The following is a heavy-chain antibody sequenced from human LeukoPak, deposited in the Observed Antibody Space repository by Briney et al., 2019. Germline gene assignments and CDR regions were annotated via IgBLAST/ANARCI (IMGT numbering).Heavy chain of an antibody. V-gene: IGHV3-53*01. CDR3: ARGVEPLAANTLAY. J-gene: IGHJ4*02. CDR2: LYSDGNT. D-gene: IGHD1-14*01. CDR1: GFTVITND. Sequence: PGGSLRLSCAASGFTVITNDMTWVRQAPGKGLEWVSVLYSDGNTKYADSVQGRFTISRDHSKNTLYLEMNSLSPDDTAVYYCARGVEPLAANTLAYWGQGTVVTVSS.